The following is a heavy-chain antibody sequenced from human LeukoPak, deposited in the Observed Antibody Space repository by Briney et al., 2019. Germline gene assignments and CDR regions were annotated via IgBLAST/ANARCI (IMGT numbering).Heavy chain of an antibody. J-gene: IGHJ5*02. Sequence: KPSETLSLTCTVSGGSISSYYWSWIRQPPGKGLEWIGYIYYSGSTNYNPSLKSRVTISVDTSKNQFSLKLSSVTAADTAVYYCARSLTSRITIFGGVSGNWFDPWGQRTLVTVSS. V-gene: IGHV4-59*01. CDR2: IYYSGST. D-gene: IGHD3-3*01. CDR3: ARSLTSRITIFGGVSGNWFDP. CDR1: GGSISSYY.